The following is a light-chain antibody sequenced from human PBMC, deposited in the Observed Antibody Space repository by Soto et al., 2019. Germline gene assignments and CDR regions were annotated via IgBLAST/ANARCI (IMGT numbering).Light chain of an antibody. CDR3: QTWGTGIQV. CDR1: SGHSTYA. Sequence: QLLLTQSPSASATLGASVKLTCTLSSGHSTYAITWHQQQPEKGPRYLMKVNGNGSHNKGDGIPDRFSGSSSGLERYLTISSLQSEDEADYYCQTWGTGIQVFGGGTKLTVL. CDR2: VNGNGSH. V-gene: IGLV4-69*01. J-gene: IGLJ2*01.